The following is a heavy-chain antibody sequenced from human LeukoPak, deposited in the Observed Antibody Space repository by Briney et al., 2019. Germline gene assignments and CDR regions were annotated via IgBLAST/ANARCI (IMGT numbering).Heavy chain of an antibody. J-gene: IGHJ4*02. V-gene: IGHV3-23*01. Sequence: GGSLRLSCAASGFTFSSYGMSWVRQAPGKGLEWVSAISGSGGSTYYADSVKGRFTISRDNSKNTLYLQMNSLRAEDTAVYYCAKGFPAYYYDSSGYYYPFHPFDYWGQGTLVTVSS. CDR1: GFTFSSYG. D-gene: IGHD3-22*01. CDR3: AKGFPAYYYDSSGYYYPFHPFDY. CDR2: ISGSGGST.